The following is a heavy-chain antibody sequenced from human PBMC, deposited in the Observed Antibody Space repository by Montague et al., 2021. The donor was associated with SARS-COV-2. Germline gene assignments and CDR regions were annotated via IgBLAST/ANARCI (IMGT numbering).Heavy chain of an antibody. D-gene: IGHD6-13*01. CDR3: ARAPIYRSSWYAYFDY. CDR1: GDSMNNYY. Sequence: SETLSLTCTVSGDSMNNYYWSWIRQPPGKGLEWIGYINYSGSTHXNPSCQSRVTLSKDTSKSQFSLRLTSVTAADTAMYFCARAPIYRSSWYAYFDYWGQGTLVTVSS. V-gene: IGHV4-59*01. J-gene: IGHJ4*02. CDR2: INYSGST.